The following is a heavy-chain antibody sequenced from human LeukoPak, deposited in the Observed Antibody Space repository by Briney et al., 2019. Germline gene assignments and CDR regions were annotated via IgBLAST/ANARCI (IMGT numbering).Heavy chain of an antibody. CDR1: GFTFSSYA. CDR2: ISGSGGST. D-gene: IGHD6-19*01. Sequence: SGGSLRLSCAASGFTFSSYAVSGVRQARGKGLEGVSAISGSGGSTYYADSVKGRFTISRDNSKNTLYLQMNSLRAEDTAVYYCAKDSRQWLANWFDPWGQGTLVTVSS. V-gene: IGHV3-23*01. J-gene: IGHJ5*02. CDR3: AKDSRQWLANWFDP.